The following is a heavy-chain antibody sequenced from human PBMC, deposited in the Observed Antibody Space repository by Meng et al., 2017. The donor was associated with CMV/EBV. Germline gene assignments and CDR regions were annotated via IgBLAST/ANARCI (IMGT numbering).Heavy chain of an antibody. J-gene: IGHJ4*02. D-gene: IGHD3-22*01. CDR3: AKETRVHYDSSAPGY. Sequence: LKIPCAASGFTFSSYAMSWVRQAPGKGLEWVSAISGSGGSTYYADSVKGRFTISRDNSKNTLYLQMNSLRAEDTAVYYCAKETRVHYDSSAPGYCGQGTLVTVSS. CDR2: ISGSGGST. V-gene: IGHV3-23*01. CDR1: GFTFSSYA.